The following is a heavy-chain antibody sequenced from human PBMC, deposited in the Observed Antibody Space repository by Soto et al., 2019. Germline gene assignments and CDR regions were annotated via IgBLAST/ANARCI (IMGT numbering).Heavy chain of an antibody. Sequence: EVQLVESGGGLVQPGGSLRLSCAASGFTLSSYWMHWVRQAPGKGRVWVSGINSDGSSTRYADSVKGRFTISRDNAKNTRYLQMNSLRVEDRAVYYCARGNAHAFDIWGQGTMVTVSS. CDR2: INSDGSST. J-gene: IGHJ3*02. V-gene: IGHV3-74*01. CDR3: ARGNAHAFDI. D-gene: IGHD2-8*01. CDR1: GFTLSSYW.